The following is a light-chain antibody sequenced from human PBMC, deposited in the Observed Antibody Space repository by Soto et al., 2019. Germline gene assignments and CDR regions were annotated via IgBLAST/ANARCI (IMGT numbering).Light chain of an antibody. CDR2: DVS. CDR1: SSDVGGYDF. J-gene: IGLJ2*01. Sequence: QSVLTQPASVSGSPGQSITISCTGTSSDVGGYDFVSWYQQHPGKAPKLMIYDVSNRPSGVSDRFSGSKSGNTASLTISGPQAEDEADYYCSSYTRSTTLVFGGGTKVTVL. V-gene: IGLV2-14*03. CDR3: SSYTRSTTLV.